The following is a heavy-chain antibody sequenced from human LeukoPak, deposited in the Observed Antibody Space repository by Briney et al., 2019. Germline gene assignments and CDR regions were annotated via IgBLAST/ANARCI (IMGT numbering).Heavy chain of an antibody. J-gene: IGHJ5*02. Sequence: GESLKISCKGSGYSFTTYWIAWVRQMPGKGLEWMGIIYPGDSDTRYSPSFQGQVSISVDKSISTAYLQWSSLKASDTAMYYCARTPDSSGKNWFDPWVQGTLVTVSS. V-gene: IGHV5-51*01. D-gene: IGHD3-22*01. CDR2: IYPGDSDT. CDR3: ARTPDSSGKNWFDP. CDR1: GYSFTTYW.